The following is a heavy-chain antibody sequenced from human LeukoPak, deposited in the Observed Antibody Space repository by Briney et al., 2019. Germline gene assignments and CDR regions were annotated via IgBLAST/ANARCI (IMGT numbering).Heavy chain of an antibody. D-gene: IGHD3-10*01. CDR3: AKTNLWFGELQHYYYMDV. V-gene: IGHV3-74*01. Sequence: GGSLSLSCAASGFTFSSYWMHWVRQAPGKGLVWVSRINSDGSSTTYADSVKGRFTISRDNAKNTLYLQMNSLRAEDTAVYYCAKTNLWFGELQHYYYMDVWGKGTTVTISS. CDR1: GFTFSSYW. J-gene: IGHJ6*03. CDR2: INSDGSST.